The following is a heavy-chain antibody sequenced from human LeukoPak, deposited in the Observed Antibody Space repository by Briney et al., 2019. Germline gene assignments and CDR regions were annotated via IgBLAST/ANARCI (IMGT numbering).Heavy chain of an antibody. D-gene: IGHD3-9*01. J-gene: IGHJ2*01. Sequence: PSETLSLTCAVYGGAFSGYYWSWIRQPPGKGLEWIGEINHSGSTNYNPSLKSRVTISVDTSKNQFSLKLSSVTAADTAVYYYERAAYDILTGYSYRYFDLWGRGTLVTVSS. CDR3: ERAAYDILTGYSYRYFDL. CDR1: GGAFSGYY. CDR2: INHSGST. V-gene: IGHV4-34*01.